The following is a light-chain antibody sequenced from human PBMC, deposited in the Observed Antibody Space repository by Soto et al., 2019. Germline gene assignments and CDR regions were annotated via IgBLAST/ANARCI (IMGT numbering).Light chain of an antibody. CDR3: QQSSNSRPT. CDR2: AAS. J-gene: IGKJ2*01. V-gene: IGKV1-39*01. Sequence: EIQSTQFPSSLSASVRDRVTITCRASQSIKNYLNWYQQIPGKAPKLLIYAASSLQSGVPSRFSGRGSGTVFTLTITGLQPEDFATYHCQQSSNSRPTFGQGTKVDNK. CDR1: QSIKNY.